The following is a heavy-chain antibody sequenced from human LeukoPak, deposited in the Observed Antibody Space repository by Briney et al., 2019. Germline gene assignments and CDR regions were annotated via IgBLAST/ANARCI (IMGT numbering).Heavy chain of an antibody. CDR2: LTVSGGGT. V-gene: IGHV3-23*01. D-gene: IGHD3-9*01. J-gene: IGHJ4*02. Sequence: GGSLRLSCATSGFTFSSYAMSWVRQAPGKGLEWVSALTVSGGGTYYADSVKGRFTISRDNSKNTLFLQMNSLRAEDTAVYYCARRIDWSHDYWGQGTLVTVCS. CDR3: ARRIDWSHDY. CDR1: GFTFSSYA.